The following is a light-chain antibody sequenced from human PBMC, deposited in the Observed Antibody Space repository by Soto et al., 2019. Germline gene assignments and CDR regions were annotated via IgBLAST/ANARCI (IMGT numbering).Light chain of an antibody. Sequence: SALTQPASVSGSPGQSITISCTGTITDIGAYNYVSWYQQHPGKAPKLLIYGVSSRPSGVSNRFSGSKSGNAAYLTISGLQADDEAEYYCSSYTSSITPYVPGTGTKVTVL. CDR1: ITDIGAYNY. V-gene: IGLV2-14*01. CDR2: GVS. J-gene: IGLJ1*01. CDR3: SSYTSSITPYV.